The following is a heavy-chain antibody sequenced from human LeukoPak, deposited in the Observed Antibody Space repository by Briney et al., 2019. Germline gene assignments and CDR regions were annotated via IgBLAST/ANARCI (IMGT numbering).Heavy chain of an antibody. CDR3: ARDGVVGIAVDVWFDP. CDR2: IYYSGST. Sequence: SETLSLTCTVSGGSISSSSYYWGWIRQPPGKGLEWIGSIYYSGSTYYNPSLKSRVTISVDTSKNQCSLKLSSVTAADTAVYYCARDGVVGIAVDVWFDPWGQGTLVTVSS. D-gene: IGHD6-19*01. CDR1: GGSISSSSYY. V-gene: IGHV4-39*07. J-gene: IGHJ5*02.